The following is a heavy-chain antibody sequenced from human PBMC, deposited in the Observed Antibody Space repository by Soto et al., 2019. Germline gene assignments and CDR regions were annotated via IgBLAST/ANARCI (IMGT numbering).Heavy chain of an antibody. CDR1: GFTLSGRS. CDR3: ARGWFGPDV. CDR2: IDNAGTDS. Sequence: EVQLVESGGGLVQPGGSLRLSCAASGFTLSGRSMHWVRQAPGKGLVWLSGIDNAGTDSNYADSVKGRFTSSRDNAKNMLYLQMTSLRVEDTAVYYCARGWFGPDVWGKGTTVTVSS. D-gene: IGHD3-10*01. J-gene: IGHJ6*04. V-gene: IGHV3-74*01.